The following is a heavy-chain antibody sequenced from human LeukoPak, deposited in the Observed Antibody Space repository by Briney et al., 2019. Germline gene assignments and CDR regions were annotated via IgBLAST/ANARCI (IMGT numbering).Heavy chain of an antibody. D-gene: IGHD2-8*01. J-gene: IGHJ4*02. CDR3: ARVRSYCTNGVCYWDLDY. V-gene: IGHV1-2*02. CDR2: INPNSGGT. Sequence: ASVKVSCKASGYTFTDYYMEWVRQAPGQGLEWMGWINPNSGGTNYAQKFQGRVTMTRDTSISTAYMELSRLRSDDTAVYYCARVRSYCTNGVCYWDLDYWGQGTPVTVSS. CDR1: GYTFTDYY.